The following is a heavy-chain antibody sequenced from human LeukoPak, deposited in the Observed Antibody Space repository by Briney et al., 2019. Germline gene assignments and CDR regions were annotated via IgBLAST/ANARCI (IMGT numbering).Heavy chain of an antibody. J-gene: IGHJ4*02. D-gene: IGHD1-26*01. CDR1: GFTFSDYY. CDR2: ISSSSSYT. CDR3: ARGSTDIHFDY. Sequence: GGSLRRSCAASGFTFSDYYMSWIRQAPGKGLEWVSYISSSSSYTNYADSVKGRFTISRDNAKNSLYLQMNSLRAEDTAVYYCARGSTDIHFDYWGQGTLVTVSS. V-gene: IGHV3-11*03.